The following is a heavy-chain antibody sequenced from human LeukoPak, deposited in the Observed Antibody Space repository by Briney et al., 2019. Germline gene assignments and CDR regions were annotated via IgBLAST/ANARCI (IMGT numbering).Heavy chain of an antibody. CDR2: ISGTSNYI. J-gene: IGHJ6*04. D-gene: IGHD6-13*01. V-gene: IGHV3-21*01. Sequence: GGSLRLSCAASGFTFSDYTMNWVRQAPGKGLEWVSSISGTSNYIYYADSVRGRFTISRDNAKNSLYLQMNTLRPEDTAVYYCARYISWWDVWGKGTTVTISS. CDR3: ARYISWWDV. CDR1: GFTFSDYT.